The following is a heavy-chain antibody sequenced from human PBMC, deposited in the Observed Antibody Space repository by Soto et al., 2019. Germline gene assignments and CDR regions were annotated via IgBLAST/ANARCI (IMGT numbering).Heavy chain of an antibody. V-gene: IGHV3-43*01. D-gene: IGHD6-6*01. Sequence: PVGSLRLSCAASGFTFDDYTMHWVRQAPGKGLEWVSLISWDGGSTYYADSVKGRFTISRDNSKNSLYLQMNSLRTEDSALYYCAKDSGYSSSSDAFDIWGQGTMVTVSS. CDR2: ISWDGGST. CDR1: GFTFDDYT. CDR3: AKDSGYSSSSDAFDI. J-gene: IGHJ3*02.